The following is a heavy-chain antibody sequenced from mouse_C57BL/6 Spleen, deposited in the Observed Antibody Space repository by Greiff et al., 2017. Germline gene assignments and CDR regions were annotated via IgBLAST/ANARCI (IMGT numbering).Heavy chain of an antibody. CDR2: IYPGDGDT. CDR1: GYAFSSYW. J-gene: IGHJ3*01. Sequence: VQLQQSGAELVKPGASVKISCKASGYAFSSYWMNWVKQRPGKGLEWIGQIYPGDGDTNYNGKFKGKATLTADKSSSTAYMQLSSLTSEDSAVYFCGGEGVARGFAYWGQGTLVTVSA. CDR3: GGEGVARGFAY. V-gene: IGHV1-80*01.